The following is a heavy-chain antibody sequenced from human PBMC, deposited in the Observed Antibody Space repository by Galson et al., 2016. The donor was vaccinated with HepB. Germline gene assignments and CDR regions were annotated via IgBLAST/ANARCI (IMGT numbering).Heavy chain of an antibody. V-gene: IGHV3-53*01. CDR2: IYPGGST. J-gene: IGHJ4*02. D-gene: IGHD6-13*01. CDR1: GFTFSRSA. CDR3: ARDGGYSSTWDADY. Sequence: SLRLSCAASGFTFSRSAMSWVRQAPGKGLEWVSVIYPGGSTHFADSVKGRFTMSRDNSKNTLYLHMNSLRAEDTAVYYCARDGGYSSTWDADYWGQGTPVTVSS.